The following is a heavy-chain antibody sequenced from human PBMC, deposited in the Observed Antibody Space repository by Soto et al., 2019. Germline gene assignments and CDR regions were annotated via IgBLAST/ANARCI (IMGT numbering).Heavy chain of an antibody. V-gene: IGHV1-24*01. CDR2: FDPEDGET. Sequence: ASVKVSCKVSGYTLTELSMHWVRQAPGKGLEWMGGFDPEDGETIYAQKFQGRVPLTEDTSIDTAYMELSSLRSEDTAVYYCATSITGTTGWFDHWGQGTLVTVSS. J-gene: IGHJ5*02. CDR1: GYTLTELS. CDR3: ATSITGTTGWFDH. D-gene: IGHD1-7*01.